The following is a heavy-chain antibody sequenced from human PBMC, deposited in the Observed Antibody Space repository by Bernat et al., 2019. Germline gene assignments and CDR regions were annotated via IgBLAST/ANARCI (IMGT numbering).Heavy chain of an antibody. J-gene: IGHJ4*02. D-gene: IGHD5-18*01. CDR1: GFSFGHYA. CDR3: SRDGERGDTVRPFDY. CDR2: IRSKVYGGTT. Sequence: EVQLLESGGVLVQPGRSLRLSCTASGFSFGHYAMSWFRQAPGKGLEWVGFIRSKVYGGTTDYAASVKGRFIISRDDANSIAYLQMNSLKTEDTAVYYCSRDGERGDTVRPFDYWGQGTLVTVSS. V-gene: IGHV3-49*03.